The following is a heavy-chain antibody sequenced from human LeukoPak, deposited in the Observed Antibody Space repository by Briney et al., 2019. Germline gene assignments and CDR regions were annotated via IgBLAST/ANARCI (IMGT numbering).Heavy chain of an antibody. CDR2: ISSSSSYI. V-gene: IGHV3-21*01. D-gene: IGHD3-3*01. Sequence: AGGSLRLSCAASGFTFSSYSMNWVRQAPGKGLEWVSSISSSSSYIYYADSVKGRFTISRDNAKNSLYLQMNSLRAEDTAVYYCARDSSTIFGVVIPNWFDPWGQGTLVTVSS. CDR1: GFTFSSYS. J-gene: IGHJ5*02. CDR3: ARDSSTIFGVVIPNWFDP.